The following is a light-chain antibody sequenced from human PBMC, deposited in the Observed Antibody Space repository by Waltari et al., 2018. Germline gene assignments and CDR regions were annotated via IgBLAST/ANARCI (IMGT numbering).Light chain of an antibody. J-gene: IGKJ2*01. CDR3: QQYSGFST. CDR2: MAS. CDR1: QNVGTW. Sequence: DIQMTQSPSTLSASVGDRVTIPCRASQNVGTWLAWYQQKPGKAPKLLIYMASSLESGVPSRFSGSGSGTEFTLTISSLQPDDFATYSCQQYSGFSTFGQGTKV. V-gene: IGKV1-5*03.